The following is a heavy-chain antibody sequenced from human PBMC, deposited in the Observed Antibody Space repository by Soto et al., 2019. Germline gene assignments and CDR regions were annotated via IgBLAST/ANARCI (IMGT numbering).Heavy chain of an antibody. D-gene: IGHD2-2*01. CDR1: GGSISSSSYY. J-gene: IGHJ6*02. CDR2: IYYSGST. CDR3: ARRRGLYCSSTSCSTYYYYGMDV. Sequence: PSETLSLTCTVYGGSISSSSYYWGWIRQPPXKGLEWIGSIYYSGSTYYNPSLKSRVTISVDTSKNQFSLKLSSVTAADTAVYYCARRRGLYCSSTSCSTYYYYGMDVWGQGTTVTVSS. V-gene: IGHV4-39*01.